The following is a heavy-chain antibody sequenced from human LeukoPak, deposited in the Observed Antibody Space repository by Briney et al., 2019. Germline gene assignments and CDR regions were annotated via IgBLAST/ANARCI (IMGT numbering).Heavy chain of an antibody. V-gene: IGHV3-23*01. J-gene: IGHJ4*02. CDR1: GFTFSSYA. D-gene: IGHD2-15*01. Sequence: GGSLRLSCAASGFTFSSYAMSWVRQAPGKGLEWVSAISGSGGSTYYADSVKGRFTISRDNSKNTLYLQMNSLRAEDTAVYYCAKDIVVVVAATGFKNWGQGTLVTVSS. CDR3: AKDIVVVVAATGFKN. CDR2: ISGSGGST.